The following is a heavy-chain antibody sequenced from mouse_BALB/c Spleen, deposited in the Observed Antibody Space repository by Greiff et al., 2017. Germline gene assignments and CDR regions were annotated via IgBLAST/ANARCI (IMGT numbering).Heavy chain of an antibody. Sequence: EVQLQQSGPGLVKPSQSLSLTCTATGYSITSYYAWYWIRQVPGNILWWVGYISYSGSTSYKPSLKSRISITRDTSKNQFFLQLNSVTTEDTATYYCARIRDYYAMDYGGQGTSVTVSS. CDR2: ISYSGST. J-gene: IGHJ4*01. D-gene: IGHD3-2*02. CDR3: ARIRDYYAMDY. V-gene: IGHV3-2*02. CDR1: GYSITSYYA.